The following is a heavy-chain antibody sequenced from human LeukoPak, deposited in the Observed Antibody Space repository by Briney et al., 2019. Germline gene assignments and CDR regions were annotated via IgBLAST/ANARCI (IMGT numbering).Heavy chain of an antibody. CDR3: ATFAGVVPGALPL. Sequence: PRGPLRLSCVASGFTSSAFWMSWVRRPPGKGLEWVANIKKDGSGKEYVDSVKGRFSISRDNAKNSVYLQMNSLRAEDTAVYYCATFAGVVPGALPLWGKGTTVIVSS. D-gene: IGHD2-2*01. CDR2: IKKDGSGK. J-gene: IGHJ6*04. CDR1: GFTSSAFW. V-gene: IGHV3-7*01.